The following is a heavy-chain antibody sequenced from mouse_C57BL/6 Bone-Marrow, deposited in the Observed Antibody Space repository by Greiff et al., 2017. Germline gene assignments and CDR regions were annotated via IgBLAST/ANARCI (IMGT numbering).Heavy chain of an antibody. V-gene: IGHV1-52*01. Sequence: QVQLQQPGAELVRPGSSVKLSCKASGYTFTSYWMHWVKQRPIQGLEWIGNIDPSDSETHYNQKFKDKATLTVDKSSSTAYMQLSSLTSEDSAVYACARGGRPLYAMDYWGQGTSVTVSS. D-gene: IGHD2-12*01. CDR2: IDPSDSET. CDR1: GYTFTSYW. CDR3: ARGGRPLYAMDY. J-gene: IGHJ4*01.